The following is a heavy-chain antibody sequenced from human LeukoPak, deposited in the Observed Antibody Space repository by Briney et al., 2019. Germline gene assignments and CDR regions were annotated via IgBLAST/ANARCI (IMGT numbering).Heavy chain of an antibody. CDR3: ARRSGYSYGIDAFDI. CDR1: GGSLSSSSYY. J-gene: IGHJ3*02. V-gene: IGHV4-39*01. CDR2: IYYSGST. D-gene: IGHD5-18*01. Sequence: SETLSLTCTVSGGSLSSSSYYWGWLRQPPGTGLEWLGSIYYSGSTYYNPSLESRVTISVDTSKNQFSLKLSSVTAADTAVYYCARRSGYSYGIDAFDIWGQGTMVTVSS.